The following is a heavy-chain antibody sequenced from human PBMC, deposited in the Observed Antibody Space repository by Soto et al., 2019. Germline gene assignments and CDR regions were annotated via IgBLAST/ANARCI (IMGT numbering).Heavy chain of an antibody. CDR1: GFTFSSYA. D-gene: IGHD6-19*01. V-gene: IGHV3-23*01. CDR3: AKALDGKWLAFEYFQH. Sequence: PGGSLRLSCAASGFTFSSYAMSRVRQAPGKGLEWVSAISGSGGSTYYADSVKGRFTISRDNSKNTLYLQMNSLRAEDTAVYYCAKALDGKWLAFEYFQHWGQGTLVTVSS. CDR2: ISGSGGST. J-gene: IGHJ1*01.